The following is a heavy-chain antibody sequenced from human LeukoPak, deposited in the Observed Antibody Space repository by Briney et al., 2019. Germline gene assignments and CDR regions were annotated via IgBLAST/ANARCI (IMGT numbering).Heavy chain of an antibody. D-gene: IGHD6-6*01. J-gene: IGHJ6*02. Sequence: SETLSLTCTVSGGSISSYYWSWIRQPPGKGLEWIGYIYYSGSTNYNPSLKSRVTISVDTSKNQFSLKLSSVTAADTAVYYCATFSSSTLYYYGMDVWGQGITVTVSS. CDR3: ATFSSSTLYYYGMDV. V-gene: IGHV4-59*01. CDR2: IYYSGST. CDR1: GGSISSYY.